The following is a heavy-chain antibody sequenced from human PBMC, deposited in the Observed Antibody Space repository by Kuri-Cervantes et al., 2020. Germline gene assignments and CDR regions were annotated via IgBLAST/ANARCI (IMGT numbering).Heavy chain of an antibody. V-gene: IGHV1-3*01. Sequence: ASVKVSCKASGYTFTSYAMHWVRQAPGQRLEWMGWSNAGNGNTGYAQKFQGRVTMTRNTSISTAYMELSSLRSEDTAVYYCARTIGMGTYYYYGMDVWGQGTTVTVSS. CDR3: ARTIGMGTYYYYGMDV. D-gene: IGHD3-16*02. J-gene: IGHJ6*02. CDR1: GYTFTSYA. CDR2: SNAGNGNT.